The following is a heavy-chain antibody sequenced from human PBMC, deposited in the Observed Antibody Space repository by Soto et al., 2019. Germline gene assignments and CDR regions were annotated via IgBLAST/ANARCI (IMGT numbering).Heavy chain of an antibody. CDR2: ISAYNGNT. CDR1: GYTFTSYG. CDR3: ARERTYYDFWSGYYTDTATDAFDI. D-gene: IGHD3-3*01. V-gene: IGHV1-18*01. J-gene: IGHJ3*02. Sequence: GASVKVSCKASGYTFTSYGISWVRQAPGQGLEWMGWISAYNGNTNYAQKLQGRVTMTTDTSTSTAYMELRSLRSDDTAVYYCARERTYYDFWSGYYTDTATDAFDIWGQWTMVTVSS.